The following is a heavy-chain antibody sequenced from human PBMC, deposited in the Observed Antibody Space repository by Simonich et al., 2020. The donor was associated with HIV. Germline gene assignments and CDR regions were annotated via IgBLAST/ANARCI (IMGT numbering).Heavy chain of an antibody. J-gene: IGHJ4*02. CDR2: VDPEDGET. CDR3: AAVELGH. CDR1: GYTFINDY. V-gene: IGHV1-69-2*01. D-gene: IGHD1-7*01. Sequence: EVQLVQSGAEVKKPGATVKISSKVSGYTFINDYMHWGQQAPGKGLEWMGIVDPEDGETICAEKFQGGVTITAYTSTDTAYMELSSLRSDDTAVYYCAAVELGHWGQGTLVTVSS.